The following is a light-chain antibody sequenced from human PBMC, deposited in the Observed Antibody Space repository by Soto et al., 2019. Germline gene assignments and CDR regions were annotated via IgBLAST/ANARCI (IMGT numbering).Light chain of an antibody. CDR3: QQSYSTPDT. CDR2: AAS. J-gene: IGKJ4*01. Sequence: DIQMTQSPSSLSASIGDRVTITCRASQSISSYLNWYQQKPGKAPKVLIYAASSLQSGVPSRFSGSGSGTDFTLTISSLQPEDFATYYCQQSYSTPDTLGGGTKVEIK. CDR1: QSISSY. V-gene: IGKV1-39*01.